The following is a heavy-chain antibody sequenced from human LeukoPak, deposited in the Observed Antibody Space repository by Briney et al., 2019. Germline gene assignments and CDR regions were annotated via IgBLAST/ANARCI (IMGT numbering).Heavy chain of an antibody. Sequence: PGGSLRLSCAASGFTFSSYAMHWVRQAPGKGLEWVAVISYDGSNKYYADSVKGRFTISRDNSKNTLYLQMNSLRAEDTAVYYCARSPPSGYDVYYFDYWGQGTLVTVSS. CDR2: ISYDGSNK. J-gene: IGHJ4*02. D-gene: IGHD5-12*01. V-gene: IGHV3-30*01. CDR1: GFTFSSYA. CDR3: ARSPPSGYDVYYFDY.